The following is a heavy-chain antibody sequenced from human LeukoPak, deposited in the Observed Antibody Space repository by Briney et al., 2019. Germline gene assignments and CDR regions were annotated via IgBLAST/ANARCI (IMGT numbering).Heavy chain of an antibody. CDR3: AKEVGGYSYGTFDY. D-gene: IGHD5-18*01. CDR1: GFTVSSNY. CDR2: IYSGGST. J-gene: IGHJ4*02. Sequence: GGSLRLSCAASGFTVSSNYMSWVRQAPGKGLEWVSVIYSGGSTYYADSVKGRFTISGDNSKNTLYLQMNSLRAEDTAVYYCAKEVGGYSYGTFDYWGQGTLVTVSS. V-gene: IGHV3-53*01.